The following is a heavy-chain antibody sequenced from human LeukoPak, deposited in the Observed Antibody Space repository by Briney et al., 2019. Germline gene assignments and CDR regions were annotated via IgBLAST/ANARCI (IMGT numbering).Heavy chain of an antibody. V-gene: IGHV4-39*01. CDR3: ARHLVEMGIYYYYYMDV. D-gene: IGHD5-24*01. J-gene: IGHJ6*03. CDR2: IYYSGST. CDR1: GGSISSSSYY. Sequence: SETLSLTCTVSGGSISSSSYYWGWIRQPPGKGLEWIGSIYYSGSTYYNPSLKSRVTISVDTSKNQSSLKLSSVTAADTAVYYCARHLVEMGIYYYYYMDVWGKGTTVTVSS.